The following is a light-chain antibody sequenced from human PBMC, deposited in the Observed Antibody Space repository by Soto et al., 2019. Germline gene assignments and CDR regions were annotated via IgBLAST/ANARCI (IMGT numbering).Light chain of an antibody. V-gene: IGKV3D-11*01. CDR3: QQLTNFRFT. CDR1: QAVNTR. CDR2: LAS. J-gene: IGKJ2*01. Sequence: EIVLTQSPATLSSFPGDRVTLSCRASQAVNTRLAWYQHRPGQAPRLLIYLASNRAAGVPARFSGSGSGTDFTLTISDVEPEDFAVYYCQQLTNFRFTFGQGTKLDIK.